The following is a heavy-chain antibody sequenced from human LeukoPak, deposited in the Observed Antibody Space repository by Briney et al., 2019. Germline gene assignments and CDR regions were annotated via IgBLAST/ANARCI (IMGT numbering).Heavy chain of an antibody. J-gene: IGHJ5*02. V-gene: IGHV4-34*01. CDR2: INHSGST. D-gene: IGHD1-26*01. Sequence: SETLSLTCAVYGGSFSGHYWSWIRQPPGKGLEWIGEINHSGSTNYNPSLKSRVTISVDTSKNQFSLKLSSVTAADTAVYYCARVIGRSASFDPWGQGTLVTVSS. CDR3: ARVIGRSASFDP. CDR1: GGSFSGHY.